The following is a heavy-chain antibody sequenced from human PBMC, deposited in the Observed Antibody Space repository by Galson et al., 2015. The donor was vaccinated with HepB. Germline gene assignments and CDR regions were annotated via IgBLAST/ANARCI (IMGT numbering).Heavy chain of an antibody. D-gene: IGHD2/OR15-2a*01. Sequence: SVKVSCKASGGTFNSFGLSWVRQAPGQGLEWMGGIIPIYTTANYAQKFQGRVTITADASTSTAYMELIGLRSEDTAVYYCVRFHSNSDYWGPGTLVTVAS. V-gene: IGHV1-69*13. CDR3: VRFHSNSDY. CDR1: GGTFNSFG. J-gene: IGHJ4*02. CDR2: IIPIYTTA.